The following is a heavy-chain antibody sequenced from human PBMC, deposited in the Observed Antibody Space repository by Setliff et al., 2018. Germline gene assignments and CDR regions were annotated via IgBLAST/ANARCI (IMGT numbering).Heavy chain of an antibody. Sequence: PSETLSLTCTVSGGSISPYFWSWIRQPPGKGLEWIGYIYHNGNTNFNPSLKSRVNMSVDTSKNQFVLNLKAVNAADTAVYYCARDRTAYSYGLDVWGQGATVTVSS. J-gene: IGHJ6*02. CDR2: IYHNGNT. CDR3: ARDRTAYSYGLDV. D-gene: IGHD5-18*01. V-gene: IGHV4-59*01. CDR1: GGSISPYF.